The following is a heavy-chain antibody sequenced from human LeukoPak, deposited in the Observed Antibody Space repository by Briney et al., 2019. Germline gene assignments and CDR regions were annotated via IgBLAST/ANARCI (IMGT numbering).Heavy chain of an antibody. CDR1: GGSFSGYY. V-gene: IGHV4-34*01. Sequence: SETLSLTCAVYGGSFSGYYWSWIRQPPGKGLEWIGEINHSGSTNYNPSLKSRVTISVDTSKNQFSLKLSSVTAADTAAYYCARLPSYYYYGMDVWGQGTTVTVSS. CDR3: ARLPSYYYYGMDV. J-gene: IGHJ6*02. CDR2: INHSGST.